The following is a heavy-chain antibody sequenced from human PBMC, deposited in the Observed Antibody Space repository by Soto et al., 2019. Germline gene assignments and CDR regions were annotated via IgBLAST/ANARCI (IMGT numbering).Heavy chain of an antibody. CDR3: ARRSSSSHQPFDP. D-gene: IGHD6-13*01. CDR1: GYSFTSYW. CDR2: IYPGDSDT. Sequence: GESLKISCKGSGYSFTSYWIGWVRQMPGKGLEWMGIIYPGDSDTRYSPSFQGQVTISVDKSISTAYLQWSSLKASDTAMYYCARRSSSSHQPFDPWGQGTLVTVSS. J-gene: IGHJ5*02. V-gene: IGHV5-51*01.